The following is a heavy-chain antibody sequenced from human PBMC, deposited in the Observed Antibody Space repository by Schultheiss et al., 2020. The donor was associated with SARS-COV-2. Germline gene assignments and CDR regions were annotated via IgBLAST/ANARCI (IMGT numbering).Heavy chain of an antibody. V-gene: IGHV1-2*02. CDR2: INPNSGGT. CDR3: ASLLVPAATEYFDY. J-gene: IGHJ4*02. CDR1: GYTFTGYY. D-gene: IGHD2-2*01. Sequence: ASVKVSCKASGYTFTGYYMHWVRQAPGQGLEWMGWINPNSGGTNYAQKFQGRVTMTRDTSISTAYMELSRLRSDDTAVYYCASLLVPAATEYFDYWGQGTLVTVSS.